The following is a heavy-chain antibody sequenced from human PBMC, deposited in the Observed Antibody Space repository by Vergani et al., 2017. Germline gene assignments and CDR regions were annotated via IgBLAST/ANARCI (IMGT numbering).Heavy chain of an antibody. J-gene: IGHJ5*02. CDR3: ARSHGYCSSTSCYTDNWFDP. CDR2: IYPGDSDT. D-gene: IGHD2-2*02. CDR1: GYSFTSYW. V-gene: IGHV5-51*03. Sequence: EVQLVQSGAEVKQPGESLKTSCKGSGYSFTSYWIGWVRQMPGKGLEWMGIIYPGDSDTRYSPSFQGQVTISADKSISTAYLQWSSLKASDTAMYYCARSHGYCSSTSCYTDNWFDPWGQGTLVTVSS.